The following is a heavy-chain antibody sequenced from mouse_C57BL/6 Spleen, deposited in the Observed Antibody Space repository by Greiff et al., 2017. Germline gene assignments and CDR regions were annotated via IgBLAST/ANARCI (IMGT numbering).Heavy chain of an antibody. D-gene: IGHD2-4*01. CDR3: ALYYDYVLFAY. CDR2: IYPGDGDT. V-gene: IGHV1-82*01. J-gene: IGHJ3*01. CDR1: GYAFSSSW. Sequence: QVQLQQSGPELVKPGASVKISCKASGYAFSSSWMNWVKQRPGKGLEWIGRIYPGDGDTNYNGKFKGKATLTADKSSSTAYMQLSSLTSEDSAVYSCALYYDYVLFAYWGQGTLVTVSA.